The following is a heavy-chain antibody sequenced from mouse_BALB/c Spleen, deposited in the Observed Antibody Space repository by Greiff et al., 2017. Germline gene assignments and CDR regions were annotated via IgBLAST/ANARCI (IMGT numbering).Heavy chain of an antibody. J-gene: IGHJ3*01. V-gene: IGHV1-9*01. CDR3: ARGDYDDLFAY. CDR1: GYTFSSYW. CDR2: ILPGSGST. Sequence: VQLQQSGAELMKPGASVKISCKATGYTFSSYWIEWVKQRPGHGLEWIGEILPGSGSTNYNEKFKGKATFTADTSSNTAYLQLSSLTSEDTAVYYCARGDYDDLFAYWGQGTLVTVSA. D-gene: IGHD2-4*01.